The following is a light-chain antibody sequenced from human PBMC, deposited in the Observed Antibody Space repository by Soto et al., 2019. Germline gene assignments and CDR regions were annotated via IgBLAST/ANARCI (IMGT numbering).Light chain of an antibody. CDR3: SSYTAGGTI. Sequence: QSSLSQPASVSGSRGQSITISCTGTSSDVGNYNLVSWYQQYPGIAPKLMISEVSNRPSGVSNRFSGSKSGNTASLTISGLQAEDEADYYCSSYTAGGTIFGTGTKGNV. V-gene: IGLV2-14*02. J-gene: IGLJ1*01. CDR1: SSDVGNYNL. CDR2: EVS.